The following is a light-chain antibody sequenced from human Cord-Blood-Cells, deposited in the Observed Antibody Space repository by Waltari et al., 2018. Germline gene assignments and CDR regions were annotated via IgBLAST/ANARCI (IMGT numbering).Light chain of an antibody. CDR2: EGS. CDR1: SRGVGSYNL. Sequence: QSALTQPASVSGSPGQSITSPRTGTSRGVGSYNLVSWYQQHPGKAPKPMIYEGSKRPSGVSIRFSGSKSGNTASLTISGLQAEDEADYYCCSYAGSSTYVFGTGTKVTVL. CDR3: CSYAGSSTYV. V-gene: IGLV2-23*01. J-gene: IGLJ1*01.